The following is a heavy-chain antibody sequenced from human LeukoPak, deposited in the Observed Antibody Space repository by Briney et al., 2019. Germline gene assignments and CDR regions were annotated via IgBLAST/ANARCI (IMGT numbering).Heavy chain of an antibody. CDR2: INLSGST. Sequence: KTSETLSLTCAVYGGSFSGYYWSWIRQPPGKGLEWIGEINLSGSTNYNPSLKSRVTISVDTSKNQFSLKLSSVTAADTAVYYCARVGYYDSSGYRDYWGQGTLVTVSS. J-gene: IGHJ4*02. CDR1: GGSFSGYY. CDR3: ARVGYYDSSGYRDY. V-gene: IGHV4-34*01. D-gene: IGHD3-22*01.